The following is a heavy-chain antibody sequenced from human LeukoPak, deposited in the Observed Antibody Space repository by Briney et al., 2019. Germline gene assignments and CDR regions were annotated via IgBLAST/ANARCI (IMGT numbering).Heavy chain of an antibody. CDR1: GGSISSGGYY. CDR3: ARRRVVVASTDGASGAFDI. CDR2: IYYSGST. J-gene: IGHJ3*02. Sequence: PSETLSLTCTVSGGSISSGGYYWSWIRQHPGKGLEWIGYIYYSGSTYYNPSLRSRVTISVDTSKNQFSLKLSSVTAADTAVYFCARRRVVVASTDGASGAFDIWGQGTMVTVSS. D-gene: IGHD2-15*01. V-gene: IGHV4-31*03.